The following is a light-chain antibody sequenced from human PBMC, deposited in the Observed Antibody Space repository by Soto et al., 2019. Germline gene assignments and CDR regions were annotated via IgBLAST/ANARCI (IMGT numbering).Light chain of an antibody. CDR2: DAS. V-gene: IGKV3-11*01. J-gene: IGKJ3*01. Sequence: EIALTQSPATLSLSPGERATLSCRASQSISRYLAWYQQKPGQAPRLLIYDASNRATGIPTRFSGSGSGTDFTLTISSLEPEDFAVYYCQQYGSSPLTFGPGTKVDIK. CDR1: QSISRY. CDR3: QQYGSSPLT.